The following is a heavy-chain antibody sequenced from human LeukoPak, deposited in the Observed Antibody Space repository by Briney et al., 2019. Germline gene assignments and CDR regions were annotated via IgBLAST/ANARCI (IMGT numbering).Heavy chain of an antibody. CDR1: GFTFSTYT. D-gene: IGHD2-15*01. Sequence: PGGSLRLSCAASGFTFSTYTLSWVRQAPGKGLEWVSSISSSSTYIYYADSVKGRFTISRDNAKSSLYLQMNSLRAEDTAVYYCARERSPKRSGGSCYLDCWGQGTLVTVSS. V-gene: IGHV3-21*01. J-gene: IGHJ4*02. CDR2: ISSSSTYI. CDR3: ARERSPKRSGGSCYLDC.